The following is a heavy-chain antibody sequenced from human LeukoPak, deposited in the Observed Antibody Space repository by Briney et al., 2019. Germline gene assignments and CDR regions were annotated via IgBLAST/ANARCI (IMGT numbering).Heavy chain of an antibody. D-gene: IGHD3-22*01. V-gene: IGHV1-46*01. Sequence: GASVKVSCKASGYTFTSYGISWVRQAPGQGLEWMGIINPSGGSTSYAQKFQGRVTMTRDTSTSTVYMELSSLRSEDTAVYYCARDPNYYYDSSGSLAGDYWGQGTLVTVSS. CDR1: GYTFTSYG. CDR3: ARDPNYYYDSSGSLAGDY. CDR2: INPSGGST. J-gene: IGHJ4*02.